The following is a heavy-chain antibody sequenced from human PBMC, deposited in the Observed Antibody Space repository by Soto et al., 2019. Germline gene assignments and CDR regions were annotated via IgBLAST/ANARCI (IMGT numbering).Heavy chain of an antibody. Sequence: QVQLVQSGAEVKEPGSSVKVSCKASGGTFNSDTINWVRQAPGQGLEWMGRINSILGISNYAQKFQGRIAITEDKSTNSGYMEVSSRRSEDTAVYYCARGPVRGMGGDSWGQGTLVTVSS. J-gene: IGHJ5*01. V-gene: IGHV1-69*02. CDR3: ARGPVRGMGGDS. D-gene: IGHD3-16*01. CDR2: INSILGIS. CDR1: GGTFNSDT.